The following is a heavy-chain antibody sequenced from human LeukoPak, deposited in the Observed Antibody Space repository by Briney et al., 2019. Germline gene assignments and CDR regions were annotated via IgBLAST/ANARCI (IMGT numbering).Heavy chain of an antibody. CDR2: IYYSGST. CDR3: ARGLTLPSRYFDWLAPERSSHYYMDV. Sequence: SETLSLTCTVSGGSISSYYWSWIRQPPGKGLEWIGYIYYSGSTNYNPSLKSRVTISVDTSKNQFSLKLSSVTAADTAVYYCARGLTLPSRYFDWLAPERSSHYYMDVWGKGTTVTISS. V-gene: IGHV4-59*01. J-gene: IGHJ6*03. CDR1: GGSISSYY. D-gene: IGHD3-9*01.